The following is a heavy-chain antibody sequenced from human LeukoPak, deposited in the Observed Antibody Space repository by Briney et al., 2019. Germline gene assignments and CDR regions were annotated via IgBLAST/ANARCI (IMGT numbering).Heavy chain of an antibody. J-gene: IGHJ6*03. Sequence: SVKVSCKASGGTFSSYAISWVRQATGQGLEWMGGIIPIFGTANYAQKFQGRVTITADESTSTTYMELSSLRSEDTAVYYCARGYGNYYYYYYMDVWGKGTTVTVSS. CDR3: ARGYGNYYYYYYMDV. CDR2: IIPIFGTA. CDR1: GGTFSSYA. V-gene: IGHV1-69*01. D-gene: IGHD1-14*01.